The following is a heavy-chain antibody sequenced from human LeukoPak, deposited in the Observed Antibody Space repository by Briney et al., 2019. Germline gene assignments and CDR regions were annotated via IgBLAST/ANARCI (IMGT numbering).Heavy chain of an antibody. V-gene: IGHV1-2*02. D-gene: IGHD5-12*01. CDR1: GYTFTAYC. J-gene: IGHJ4*02. Sequence: GASVKVSCKASGYTFTAYCIHWVRQAPGQGLEWMGWINPNTGGTNYVQKFQGRVTMTRDTSINTAYMELSRLRSDDTAVYYCARGGAGSGYGFDYWGQGTLVTASS. CDR2: INPNTGGT. CDR3: ARGGAGSGYGFDY.